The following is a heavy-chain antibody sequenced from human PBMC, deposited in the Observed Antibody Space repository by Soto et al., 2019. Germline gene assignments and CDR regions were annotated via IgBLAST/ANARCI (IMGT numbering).Heavy chain of an antibody. D-gene: IGHD6-25*01. CDR1: GFRFDGYA. CDR2: IRWNSSKI. CDR3: AKGSAVSAALCLDS. V-gene: IGHV3-9*01. J-gene: IGHJ5*01. Sequence: VQLVESGGGLVQPGRSLRLSCAASGFRFDGYAMHWVRQRPGKGLEWVSGIRWNSSKIDYADSVKGRFTISRDNAKNSLFLQMTRLRTCDTALDYGAKGSAVSAALCLDSWGQGTLVTFSP.